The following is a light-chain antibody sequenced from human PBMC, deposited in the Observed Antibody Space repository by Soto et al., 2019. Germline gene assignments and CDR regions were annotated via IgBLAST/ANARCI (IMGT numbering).Light chain of an antibody. CDR1: QRISISY. V-gene: IGKV3D-20*02. Sequence: EIVLTQSPDTLSLSPGERATLYCRASQRISISYLAWYQQQPGQAPRLLIYSTSTRATGIPDRFSGSGSGTEFTLTISSLEPEDFAVYYCQQRSNWPPVTFGQGTKVDIK. CDR3: QQRSNWPPVT. J-gene: IGKJ1*01. CDR2: STS.